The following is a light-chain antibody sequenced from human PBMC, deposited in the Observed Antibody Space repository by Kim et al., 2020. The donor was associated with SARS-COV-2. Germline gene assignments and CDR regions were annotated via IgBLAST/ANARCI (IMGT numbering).Light chain of an antibody. CDR1: QRVTYSS. CDR2: SAS. V-gene: IGKV3-20*01. Sequence: SQGEQALLACRARQRVTYSSLACYHHKPGHAPRRLIYSASRSPPGIPDSFSGSGSVTDFTLTISRLEPEDFAVYYCQQYITSPWTFGQGTTVDIK. J-gene: IGKJ1*01. CDR3: QQYITSPWT.